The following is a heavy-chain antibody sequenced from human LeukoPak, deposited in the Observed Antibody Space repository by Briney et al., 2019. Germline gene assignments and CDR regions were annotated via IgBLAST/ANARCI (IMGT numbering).Heavy chain of an antibody. Sequence: SVKVSCKASGCTFSSYAISWVRQATGQGLEWMGVIIPIFGTANYAQKFQGRVTITADKSTSTAYMELSSLRSEDTAVYYCARGRYSSSWYPPRYYYMDVWGKGTTVTVSS. D-gene: IGHD6-13*01. J-gene: IGHJ6*03. CDR3: ARGRYSSSWYPPRYYYMDV. CDR1: GCTFSSYA. CDR2: IIPIFGTA. V-gene: IGHV1-69*06.